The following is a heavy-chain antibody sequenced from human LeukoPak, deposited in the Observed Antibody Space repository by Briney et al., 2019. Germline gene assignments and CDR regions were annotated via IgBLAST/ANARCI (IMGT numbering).Heavy chain of an antibody. Sequence: PSETLSLTCTVSGGSISSYYWSWIRQPPGKGLEWIGYIYYSGSTNYNPSLKSRVTISVDTPKNQFSLKLSSVTAADTAVYYCARLGYCSSTSCYGPYYYYYYMDVWGKGTTVTVSS. CDR3: ARLGYCSSTSCYGPYYYYYYMDV. J-gene: IGHJ6*03. CDR1: GGSISSYY. V-gene: IGHV4-59*08. CDR2: IYYSGST. D-gene: IGHD2-2*01.